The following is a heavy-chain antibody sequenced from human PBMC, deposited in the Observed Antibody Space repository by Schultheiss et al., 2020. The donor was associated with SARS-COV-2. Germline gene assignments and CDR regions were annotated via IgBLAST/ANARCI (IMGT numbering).Heavy chain of an antibody. CDR2: IIGTGSNT. CDR1: GFTFDDYA. J-gene: IGHJ6*02. V-gene: IGHV3-20*04. Sequence: GESLKISCAASGFTFDDYAMHWVRQAPGKGLEWVSGIIGTGSNTFYADSMKGRFTISRDNAKNTVYLQMNSLRAEDTAVYYCARDNTYYGPMDVWGQGTTVTVSS. D-gene: IGHD3-10*01. CDR3: ARDNTYYGPMDV.